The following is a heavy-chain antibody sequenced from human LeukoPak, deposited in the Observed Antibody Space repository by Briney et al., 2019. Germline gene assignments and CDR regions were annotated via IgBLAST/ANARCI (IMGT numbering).Heavy chain of an antibody. J-gene: IGHJ4*02. CDR1: GFTFSTYW. V-gene: IGHV3-7*01. Sequence: GGSLRLSCAVSGFTFSTYWMSWVRQAPGKGLEWVANIKPDGSEKYYVDSVKGRFTISRDNAKNLLFLQMNSLRAEDTAVYYCARALRRITFGGANFYYWGQGTLVTVSS. D-gene: IGHD3-16*01. CDR2: IKPDGSEK. CDR3: ARALRRITFGGANFYY.